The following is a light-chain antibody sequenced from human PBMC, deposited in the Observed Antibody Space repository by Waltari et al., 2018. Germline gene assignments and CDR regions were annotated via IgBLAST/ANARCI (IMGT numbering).Light chain of an antibody. CDR3: WSYSRGGTLL. J-gene: IGLJ7*01. V-gene: IGLV2-11*01. Sequence: QAALTQPPSVSKSLGQSVTISCTGTSSDVGGYNDVSWYQQYPDTAPRLLIYDVSKRPSVFSDRVSSSKSSNTASLTISGLQAEDEADYDCWSYSRGGTLLFGGGTRLDVL. CDR1: SSDVGGYND. CDR2: DVS.